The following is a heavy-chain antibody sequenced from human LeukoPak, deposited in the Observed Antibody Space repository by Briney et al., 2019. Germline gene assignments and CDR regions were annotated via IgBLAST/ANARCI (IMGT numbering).Heavy chain of an antibody. V-gene: IGHV3-23*01. CDR1: GFTFSSYA. D-gene: IGHD4-17*01. J-gene: IGHJ1*01. CDR2: ISGSGGST. CDR3: AKENYGDSTGGRFQH. Sequence: PGGSLRLSCAASGFTFSSYAMSWVRQTPVKGLEWVSVISGSGGSTYYADSVKGRFTISRVNSKSTLYLQMNSLRAEDTAVYYCAKENYGDSTGGRFQHWGQGTLVTVSS.